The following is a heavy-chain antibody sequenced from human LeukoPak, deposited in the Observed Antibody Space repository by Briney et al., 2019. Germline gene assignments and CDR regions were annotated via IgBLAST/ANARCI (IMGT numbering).Heavy chain of an antibody. Sequence: GGSLRLSCAASGFTFSDYAMRWVRQAPGKGLEWVSAISGSGGSTYYADSVKGRFTISRDNSKNTLYLQMNSLRAEDTAVYYCAKAPGGGNWNWGQGTLVTVSS. D-gene: IGHD4-23*01. CDR1: GFTFSDYA. J-gene: IGHJ4*02. CDR3: AKAPGGGNWN. CDR2: ISGSGGST. V-gene: IGHV3-23*01.